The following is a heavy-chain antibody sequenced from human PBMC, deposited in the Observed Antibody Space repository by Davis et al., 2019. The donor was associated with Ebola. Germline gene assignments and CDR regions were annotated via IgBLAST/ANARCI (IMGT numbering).Heavy chain of an antibody. J-gene: IGHJ4*02. V-gene: IGHV4-59*08. CDR2: IYYSGST. CDR3: ARRHSLYYFDY. CDR1: GGSISSYY. Sequence: MPSETLSLTCTVSGGSISSYYWSWIRQPPGKGLEWIGYIYYSGSTNYNPSLKSRVTISVDTSKNQFSLKLSSVTAADTAVYYCARRHSLYYFDYWGQGTLVTVSS. D-gene: IGHD2-15*01.